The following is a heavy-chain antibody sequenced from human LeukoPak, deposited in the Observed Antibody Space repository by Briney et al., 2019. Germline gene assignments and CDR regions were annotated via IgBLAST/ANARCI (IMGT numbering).Heavy chain of an antibody. D-gene: IGHD2-8*01. J-gene: IGHJ6*03. V-gene: IGHV3-21*01. CDR2: ISSSSSYI. Sequence: GGSLRLSCAATGFTFSSYSMNWVRQAPGKGLEWVSSISSSSSYIYYADSVKGRFTISRDNAKNSLYLQMNSLRAEDTAVYYCARDNDAALLGYYYYYMDVWGKGTTVTVSS. CDR3: ARDNDAALLGYYYYYMDV. CDR1: GFTFSSYS.